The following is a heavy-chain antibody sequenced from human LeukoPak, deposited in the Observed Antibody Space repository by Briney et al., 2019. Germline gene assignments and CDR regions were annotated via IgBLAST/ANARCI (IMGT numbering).Heavy chain of an antibody. CDR1: GLTFSSYE. D-gene: IGHD2-15*01. CDR3: ARDREDTYLDV. V-gene: IGHV3-48*03. CDR2: ISSSGSTI. Sequence: PGGSLRLSCAASGLTFSSYEMNWVRQAPGKGMEWVSYISSSGSTIYYADSVKGRFTISRDNAKNSLYLQMNSLRVEDTALYYCARDREDTYLDVWGKGTTVTVSS. J-gene: IGHJ6*03.